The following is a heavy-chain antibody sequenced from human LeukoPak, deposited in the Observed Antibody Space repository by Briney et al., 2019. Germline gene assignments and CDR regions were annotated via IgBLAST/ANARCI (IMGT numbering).Heavy chain of an antibody. Sequence: SQTLSLSCTVSGYSISSCDYYWSWIRQPPGKGLEWIGYIYYSGSTYYNTSLKSRVTMSVDTYKNQFSLKLSSVTAADTAVYYCAREEVTMVRGVITDWFDPWGQGTLVTVSS. J-gene: IGHJ5*02. CDR1: GYSISSCDYY. CDR2: IYYSGST. CDR3: AREEVTMVRGVITDWFDP. V-gene: IGHV4-30-4*08. D-gene: IGHD3-10*01.